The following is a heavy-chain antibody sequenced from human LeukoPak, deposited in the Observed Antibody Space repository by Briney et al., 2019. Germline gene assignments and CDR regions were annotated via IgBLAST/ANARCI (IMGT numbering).Heavy chain of an antibody. CDR1: GLTFSTYG. J-gene: IGHJ6*02. V-gene: IGHV3-48*04. D-gene: IGHD2-2*01. CDR2: ISSSGSIV. CDR3: ARHIVVVPNATVQARTYQYYYGMDV. Sequence: GGSLRLSCAASGLTFSTYGMTWVRQAPGKGLEWVSFISSSGSIVYYADSVRGRFTISRDNTKNSLDLQMSSLRAEDTAVYYCARHIVVVPNATVQARTYQYYYGMDVWGQGTTVTVSS.